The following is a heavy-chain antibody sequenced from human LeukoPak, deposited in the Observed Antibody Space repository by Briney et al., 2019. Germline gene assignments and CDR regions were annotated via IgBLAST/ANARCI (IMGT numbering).Heavy chain of an antibody. CDR2: INHSGST. Sequence: SSETLPLTCAVYGGSFSGYYWSWIRQPPGKGLEWIGEINHSGSTNYNPSLKSRVTISVDTSKNQFSLKLSSVTAADTAVYYCARGAPRIQLWLGFYYWGQGTLVTVSS. CDR1: GGSFSGYY. D-gene: IGHD5-18*01. V-gene: IGHV4-34*01. CDR3: ARGAPRIQLWLGFYY. J-gene: IGHJ4*02.